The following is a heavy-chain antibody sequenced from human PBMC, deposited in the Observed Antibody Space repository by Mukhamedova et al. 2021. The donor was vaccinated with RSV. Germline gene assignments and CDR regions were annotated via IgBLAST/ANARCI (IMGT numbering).Heavy chain of an antibody. Sequence: APGKGLEWMGLVDPEDGETTYSEKFQGRVTITADTSTDTAYLELSSLTSEDTAVYYCARGLTTVSDCCGQGALVTV. D-gene: IGHD4-11*01. CDR3: ARGLTTVSDC. CDR2: VDPEDGET. V-gene: IGHV1-69-2*01. J-gene: IGHJ4*02.